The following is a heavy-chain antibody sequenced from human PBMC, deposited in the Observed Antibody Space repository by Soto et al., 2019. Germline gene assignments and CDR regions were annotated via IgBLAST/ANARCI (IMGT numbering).Heavy chain of an antibody. CDR2: ISWNRGSI. J-gene: IGHJ6*02. Sequence: PGGSLRLSCAASGFTFDDYAMHWVRQAPGKGLEWVSGISWNRGSIGYADSVKGRFTTSRDNAKNSLYLQMNSLRAEDTALYYCAKGGRIATAGTGYYGMDVWGQGTTVTVSS. CDR1: GFTFDDYA. D-gene: IGHD6-13*01. V-gene: IGHV3-9*01. CDR3: AKGGRIATAGTGYYGMDV.